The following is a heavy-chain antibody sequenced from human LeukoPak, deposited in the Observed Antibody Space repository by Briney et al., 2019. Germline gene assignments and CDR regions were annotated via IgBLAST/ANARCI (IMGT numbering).Heavy chain of an antibody. V-gene: IGHV1-69*13. Sequence: ASVKVSCKASGGTFSSYAISWVRQAPGQGLEWMGGIIPIFGTANYAQKFQGRVTITADESTSTAYTELSSLRSEDTAVYYCARGEFRGSGSYYNANNWFDPWGQGTLVTVSS. D-gene: IGHD3-10*01. CDR1: GGTFSSYA. CDR2: IIPIFGTA. CDR3: ARGEFRGSGSYYNANNWFDP. J-gene: IGHJ5*02.